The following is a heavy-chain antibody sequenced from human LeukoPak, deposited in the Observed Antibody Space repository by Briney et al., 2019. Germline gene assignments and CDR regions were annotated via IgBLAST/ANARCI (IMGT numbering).Heavy chain of an antibody. CDR1: GFTSSSYW. J-gene: IGHJ4*02. D-gene: IGHD6-13*01. CDR2: VNQDGSEQ. Sequence: PGGSLRLSCVVSGFTSSSYWMSWVRQAPGKGLGWVANVNQDGSEQYYVDSVKGRFIISKDNAKNSLYLQMNSLRVEDTAVYYCARAAAAGTVDYWGQGTLVIVSS. CDR3: ARAAAAGTVDY. V-gene: IGHV3-7*01.